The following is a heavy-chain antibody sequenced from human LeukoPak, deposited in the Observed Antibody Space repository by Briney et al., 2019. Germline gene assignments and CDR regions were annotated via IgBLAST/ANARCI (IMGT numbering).Heavy chain of an antibody. Sequence: ASVKVSCKASGGTFSSYAISWVRQAPGQGLEWMERIIPIFGTANYAQKFQGRVTITTDESTSTAYMELSSLRSEDTAVYYCARAQGDLRPFVRVPYAFDIWGQGTMVTVSS. V-gene: IGHV1-69*05. CDR3: ARAQGDLRPFVRVPYAFDI. D-gene: IGHD3-16*01. CDR2: IIPIFGTA. CDR1: GGTFSSYA. J-gene: IGHJ3*02.